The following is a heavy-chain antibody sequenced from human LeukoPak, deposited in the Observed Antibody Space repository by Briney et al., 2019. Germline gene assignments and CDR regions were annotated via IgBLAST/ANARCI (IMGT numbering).Heavy chain of an antibody. Sequence: GGSLRLSCAASGFTFSSYWMSWVRQAPGKGLEWVANIKQDGSEKYYVDSVKGRFTTSRDNAKNSLYPQMNSLRAEDTAVYYCARLSIAAAGTEWFDPWGQGTLVTVSS. J-gene: IGHJ5*02. D-gene: IGHD6-13*01. CDR2: IKQDGSEK. CDR3: ARLSIAAAGTEWFDP. V-gene: IGHV3-7*01. CDR1: GFTFSSYW.